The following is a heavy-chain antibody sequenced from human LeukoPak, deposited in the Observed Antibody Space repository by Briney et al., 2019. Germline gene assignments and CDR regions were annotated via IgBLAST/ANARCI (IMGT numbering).Heavy chain of an antibody. CDR2: ISSSGSTI. Sequence: GGSLRLSCAASGFTFSSYEMNWVRQAPGKGLEWVSYISSSGSTIYYADSVKGRFTISRDNAKNSLYLQMNSLRAEDTAVYYCARTNYDILTGYSEPDAFDIWGQGTMVTVSS. CDR3: ARTNYDILTGYSEPDAFDI. D-gene: IGHD3-9*01. CDR1: GFTFSSYE. J-gene: IGHJ3*02. V-gene: IGHV3-48*03.